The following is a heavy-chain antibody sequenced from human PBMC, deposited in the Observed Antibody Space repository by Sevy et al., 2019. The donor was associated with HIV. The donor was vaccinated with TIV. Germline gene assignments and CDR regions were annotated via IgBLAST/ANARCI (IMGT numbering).Heavy chain of an antibody. D-gene: IGHD3-22*01. Sequence: GGCLRLSCAASGFTFSNAWMNWVRQAPGKGLEWVGRIKSKTDGGTTDYAAPVKGRFTISRDDSKNTLYLQMNSLKTEDTAVYYCTVPGYYYDSSGYYYDNGMDVWGQGTTVTVSS. CDR3: TVPGYYYDSSGYYYDNGMDV. CDR2: IKSKTDGGTT. CDR1: GFTFSNAW. J-gene: IGHJ6*02. V-gene: IGHV3-15*07.